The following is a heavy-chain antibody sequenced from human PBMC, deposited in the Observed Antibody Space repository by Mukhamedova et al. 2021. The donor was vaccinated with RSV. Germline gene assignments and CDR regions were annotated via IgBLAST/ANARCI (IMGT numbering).Heavy chain of an antibody. D-gene: IGHD6-6*01. CDR2: ISHRGSV. Sequence: GLEWIGEISHRGSVSYSPSLESRVIISVDRSNNQVSLKLTSTTAADTTVYYCARGRGGRAARSYYYYGMDVWGQGNTVTVS. V-gene: IGHV4-34*01. CDR3: ARGRGGRAARSYYYYGMDV. J-gene: IGHJ6*02.